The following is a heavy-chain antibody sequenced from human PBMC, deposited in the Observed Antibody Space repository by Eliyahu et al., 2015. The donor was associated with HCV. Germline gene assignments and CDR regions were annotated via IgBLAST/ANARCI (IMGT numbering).Heavy chain of an antibody. CDR2: IXHSSGTT. CDR1: GGSXXSSNW. CDR3: ASIYCSRTFCHFDY. Sequence: QVQLQESGPGLVKPSGTLSLTCAGXGGSXXSSNWWSWVRQPPGKGLEWXGXIXHSSGTTSYNPSLKSRVTISVDKSKNQFSLKVSSVTAADTAVYYCASIYCSRTFCHFDYWGQGTLITVSS. D-gene: IGHD2-2*01. J-gene: IGHJ4*02. V-gene: IGHV4-4*02.